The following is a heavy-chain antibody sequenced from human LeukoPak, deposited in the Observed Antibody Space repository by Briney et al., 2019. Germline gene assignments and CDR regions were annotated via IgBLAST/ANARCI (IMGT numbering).Heavy chain of an antibody. D-gene: IGHD2-2*01. CDR3: TRESRPFCPFAY. V-gene: IGHV4-4*02. CDR1: CGPIDITNY. CDR2: ISHCGTT. J-gene: IGHJ4*02. Sequence: PSETLSLPCCVSCGPIDITNYWSWVRQAPGKGLEWIGEISHCGTTNYNPSLRSRVAMSLDSANHQFSLRLTSVTAADTAVYYCTRESRPFCPFAYWGQGVLVTVSS.